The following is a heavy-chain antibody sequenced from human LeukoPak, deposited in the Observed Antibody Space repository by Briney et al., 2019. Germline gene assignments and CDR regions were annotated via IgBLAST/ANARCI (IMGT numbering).Heavy chain of an antibody. D-gene: IGHD3-10*01. CDR2: FDPEDGET. V-gene: IGHV1-24*01. CDR1: GYTLTELS. CDR3: ATEGSGTERVFGFDY. Sequence: ASVKVSCKVSGYTLTELSMHWVRQAPGKGLEWMGGFDPEDGETIYAQKFQGRVTTTEDTSTDTAYMELSSLRSEDTAVYYCATEGSGTERVFGFDYWGQGTLVTVSS. J-gene: IGHJ4*02.